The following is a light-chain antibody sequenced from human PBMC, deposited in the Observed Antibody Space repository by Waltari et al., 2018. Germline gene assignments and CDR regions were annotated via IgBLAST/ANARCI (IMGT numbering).Light chain of an antibody. CDR2: SNN. Sequence: QSVLTQPPSASGTPGPKVTLSCSGSRSNIGTSTVNWYQHLPGRAPKLLIYSNNQRHSGVPDRFSASKSGTSASLAISGLQSEDEAHYSCSTWDYSLSGWVFGGGTKLTVV. CDR3: STWDYSLSGWV. V-gene: IGLV1-44*01. CDR1: RSNIGTST. J-gene: IGLJ3*02.